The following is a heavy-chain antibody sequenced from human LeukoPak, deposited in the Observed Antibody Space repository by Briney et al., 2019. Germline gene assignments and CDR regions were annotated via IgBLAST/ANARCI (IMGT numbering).Heavy chain of an antibody. CDR2: IYSGGST. CDR3: ARDSASSDY. J-gene: IGHJ4*02. CDR1: GFAFSSYA. Sequence: GGSLRLSCAASGFAFSSYAMSWVRQAPGKGLEWVSVIYSGGSTYYADSVKGRFTISRDNSKNTLYLQMNSLRAEDTAVYYCARDSASSDYWGQGTLVTVSS. D-gene: IGHD3-10*01. V-gene: IGHV3-66*01.